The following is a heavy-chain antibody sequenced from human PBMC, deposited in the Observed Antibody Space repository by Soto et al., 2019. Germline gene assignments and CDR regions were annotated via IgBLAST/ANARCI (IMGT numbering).Heavy chain of an antibody. CDR3: ARDPWFWELSGWFDP. J-gene: IGHJ5*02. Sequence: QVQLVESGGGLVKPGGSLRLSCAASGFTFSDYYMSWIRQAPGKGLEWVSYISSSSRYTNYADSVKGRFTISRDNAKNSLYLQRNSLRAEDTAVYYCARDPWFWELSGWFDPWGQGTLVTVSS. D-gene: IGHD3-10*01. V-gene: IGHV3-11*06. CDR1: GFTFSDYY. CDR2: ISSSSRYT.